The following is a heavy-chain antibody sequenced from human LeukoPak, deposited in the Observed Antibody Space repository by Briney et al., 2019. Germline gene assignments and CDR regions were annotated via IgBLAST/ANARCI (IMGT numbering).Heavy chain of an antibody. V-gene: IGHV5-51*01. D-gene: IGHD2-21*02. CDR3: ARLGAYCGGDCYSGLDY. CDR2: IYPGDSDT. J-gene: IGHJ4*02. Sequence: GESLKISCKGSGYSFTSYWIGWVRQLPGKGLEWMGIIYPGDSDTRYSPSFQGQVTISADKSISTAYLQWSSLKASDTAMYYCARLGAYCGGDCYSGLDYWSQGTLVTVSS. CDR1: GYSFTSYW.